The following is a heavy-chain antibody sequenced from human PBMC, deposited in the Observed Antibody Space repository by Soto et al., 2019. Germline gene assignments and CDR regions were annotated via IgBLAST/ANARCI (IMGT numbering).Heavy chain of an antibody. Sequence: GGSLRLSCAASGFTFSSYAMHWVRQAPGKGLEWVAVISYDGSNKYYADSVKGRFTISRDNSKNTLYLQMNSLRAEDTAVYYCARDVYCSGGSCPYYPPNNWFDPWGQGTLVTVSS. D-gene: IGHD2-15*01. CDR2: ISYDGSNK. CDR1: GFTFSSYA. J-gene: IGHJ5*02. CDR3: ARDVYCSGGSCPYYPPNNWFDP. V-gene: IGHV3-30-3*01.